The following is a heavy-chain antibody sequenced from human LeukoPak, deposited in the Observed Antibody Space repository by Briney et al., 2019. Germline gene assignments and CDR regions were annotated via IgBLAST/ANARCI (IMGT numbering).Heavy chain of an antibody. Sequence: GASVKVSCKASGYTFTSYDINWVRQATGQGLEWMGWMNPNNGNTGYAQKFQGRVTMTRDTSISTAYMELSSLRSEDTAVYYCARLVGMVRGVIRAYFDYWGQGTLVTVSS. V-gene: IGHV1-8*01. J-gene: IGHJ4*02. CDR3: ARLVGMVRGVIRAYFDY. D-gene: IGHD3-10*01. CDR2: MNPNNGNT. CDR1: GYTFTSYD.